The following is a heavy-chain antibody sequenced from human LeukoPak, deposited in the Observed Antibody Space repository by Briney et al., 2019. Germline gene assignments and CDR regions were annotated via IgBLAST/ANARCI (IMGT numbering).Heavy chain of an antibody. V-gene: IGHV3-23*01. J-gene: IGHJ4*02. CDR2: ISGSGGST. CDR1: GFTSSSYA. Sequence: PGGSLRLSCAASGFTSSSYAMSWVRQAPGKGLEWVSVISGSGGSTYSAESVKGRFTISRDTSKNTLYLQMTSLRVEDTAVYYCAKGPRASGWTYFDYWGQGTLVTVSS. CDR3: AKGPRASGWTYFDY. D-gene: IGHD6-19*01.